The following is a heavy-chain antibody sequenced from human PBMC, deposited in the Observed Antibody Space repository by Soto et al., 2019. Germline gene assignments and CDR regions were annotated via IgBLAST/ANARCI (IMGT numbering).Heavy chain of an antibody. Sequence: SETLSLTCTVSGGSIISSSYYWVLIRQPPGKGLEWIGSIYYSGSTYYNPSLKSRVTISVDTSKNQFSLKLSSVTAADTAVYYCARLVVAARSDYWGQRTLVTVSS. CDR2: IYYSGST. CDR1: GGSIISSSYY. J-gene: IGHJ4*02. CDR3: ARLVVAARSDY. V-gene: IGHV4-39*01. D-gene: IGHD6-6*01.